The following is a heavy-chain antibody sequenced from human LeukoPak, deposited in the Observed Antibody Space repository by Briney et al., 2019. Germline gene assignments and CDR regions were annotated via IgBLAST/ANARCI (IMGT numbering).Heavy chain of an antibody. J-gene: IGHJ5*02. CDR2: IYYSGGT. V-gene: IGHV4-59*08. CDR1: GGSISSYY. D-gene: IGHD6-6*01. Sequence: SETLSLTCTVSGGSISSYYWSWIRQPPGKGLEWIGYIYYSGGTNYNPSLKSRVTISVDTSKNQFSLKLSSVTAADTAVYYCARTSPMNWFDPWGQGTLVTVSS. CDR3: ARTSPMNWFDP.